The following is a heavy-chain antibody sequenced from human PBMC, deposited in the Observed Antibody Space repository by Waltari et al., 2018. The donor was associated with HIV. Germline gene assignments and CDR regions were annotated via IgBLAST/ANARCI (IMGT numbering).Heavy chain of an antibody. Sequence: QVHLVQSGDEVKKPGSSVKVSSKASGGAFSSYTINWVRKAPGQGVEWLGRIIPMSNTPNNAQKFQGRVTITADKSTSTAYMELTSLRSDDTAVYYCASARETMGVDFDSWGLGTLVTVSS. D-gene: IGHD3-16*01. J-gene: IGHJ4*02. CDR2: IIPMSNTP. CDR1: GGAFSSYT. CDR3: ASARETMGVDFDS. V-gene: IGHV1-69*08.